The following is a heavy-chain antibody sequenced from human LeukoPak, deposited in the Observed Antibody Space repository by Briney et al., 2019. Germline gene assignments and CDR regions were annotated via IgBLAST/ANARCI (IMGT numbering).Heavy chain of an antibody. CDR2: ISSSSSYI. Sequence: PGGSLRLSCAASGFTFSSYSMNWVRQAPGKGLEWVSSISSSSSYIYYADSVKGRFTISRDNAKNSLYLQMNSLRAEDTAVYYCARGEGSSSWYHRGDYFDYWAREPWSPSPQ. CDR1: GFTFSSYS. J-gene: IGHJ4*02. CDR3: ARGEGSSSWYHRGDYFDY. D-gene: IGHD6-13*01. V-gene: IGHV3-21*01.